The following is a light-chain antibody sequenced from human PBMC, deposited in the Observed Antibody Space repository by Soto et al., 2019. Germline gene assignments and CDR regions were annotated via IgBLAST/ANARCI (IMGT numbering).Light chain of an antibody. CDR2: DAS. Sequence: GDRVPLTCRASQSINNWLAWYQQKPGKAPKILISDASSLESGVPSSFSGSGSGTEFTLTITSLQPDDFTTYFCQQYNAYPWTFGQGTKVEIK. J-gene: IGKJ1*01. CDR1: QSINNW. CDR3: QQYNAYPWT. V-gene: IGKV1-5*01.